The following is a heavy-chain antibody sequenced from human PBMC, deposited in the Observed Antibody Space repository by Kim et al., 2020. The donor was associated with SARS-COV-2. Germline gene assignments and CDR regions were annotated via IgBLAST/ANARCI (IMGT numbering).Heavy chain of an antibody. Sequence: GGSLRLSCAASGFTLSPYSMNWVRQAPGKGLEWVSSITGDSSYISYIDSVKGRFTISRDNAKNSLYLQMNSLRAEDTAVYYCSRDPGAGVYWGQGTLVTV. V-gene: IGHV3-21*01. CDR1: GFTLSPYS. D-gene: IGHD2-8*01. CDR3: SRDPGAGVY. CDR2: ITGDSSYI. J-gene: IGHJ4*02.